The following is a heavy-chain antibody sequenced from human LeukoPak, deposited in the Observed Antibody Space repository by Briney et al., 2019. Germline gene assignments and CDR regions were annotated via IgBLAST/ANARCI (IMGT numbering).Heavy chain of an antibody. CDR2: IYPGDSDT. J-gene: IGHJ4*02. V-gene: IGHV5-51*01. Sequence: GESLKISCKVSGYSFTSYWIGWVRQMPGKGLEWMGIIYPGDSDTRYSPSFQGQVTISADKSISTAYLQWSSLKASDTAMYYCARRRDLYSGSYYPFDYWGQGTLVTVSS. D-gene: IGHD1-26*01. CDR3: ARRRDLYSGSYYPFDY. CDR1: GYSFTSYW.